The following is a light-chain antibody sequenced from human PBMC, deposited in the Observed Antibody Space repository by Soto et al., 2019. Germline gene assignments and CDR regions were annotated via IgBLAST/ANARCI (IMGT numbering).Light chain of an antibody. CDR3: HKSYSTPN. V-gene: IGKV1-39*01. CDR2: AAS. J-gene: IGKJ5*01. Sequence: EIQMTQYTSSLSASVGDRVTITCRASQSISSYLNWYQQKPVKAPNLLIYAASSLQSGVQSRFSGSRSGTDFTLTISSLQPEDFATYYCHKSYSTPNFAQRTRPEI. CDR1: QSISSY.